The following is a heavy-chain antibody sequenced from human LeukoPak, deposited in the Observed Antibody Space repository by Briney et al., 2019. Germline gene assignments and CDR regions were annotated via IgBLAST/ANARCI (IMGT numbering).Heavy chain of an antibody. CDR1: GFTFSSYSMN. V-gene: IGHV4-39*01. CDR3: ARPSTKYSSSSGYFQH. CDR2: IYYSGST. J-gene: IGHJ1*01. Sequence: GSLRLSCAASGFTFSSYSMNWVRQPPGKGLEWIGSIYYSGSTYYNPSLKSRVTISVDTSKNQFSLKLSSVTAADTAVYYCARPSTKYSSSSGYFQHWGQGTLVTVSS. D-gene: IGHD6-6*01.